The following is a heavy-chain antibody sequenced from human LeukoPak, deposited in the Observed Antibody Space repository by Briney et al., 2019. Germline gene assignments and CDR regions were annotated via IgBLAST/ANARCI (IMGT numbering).Heavy chain of an antibody. CDR3: ARDRVEYYFDY. V-gene: IGHV3-23*01. D-gene: IGHD3-10*01. J-gene: IGHJ4*02. CDR2: ISGSGGST. CDR1: GFTFSSYA. Sequence: PGGSLRRSCAASGFTFSSYAMSWVRQAPGKGLEWVSTISGSGGSTYYADSVKGRFTISRDNAKNSLYLQMNSLRAEDTAVYYCARDRVEYYFDYWGQGTLVTVSS.